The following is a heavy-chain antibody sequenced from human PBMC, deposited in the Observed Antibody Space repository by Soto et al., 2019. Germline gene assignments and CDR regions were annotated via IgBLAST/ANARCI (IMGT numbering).Heavy chain of an antibody. Sequence: QVQLQESGPGLVKPSGTLSLTCAVSGGSISTNNWWHWIRHPPGEGLEWIGEVHHTGNTNYSPSLTSRVTLSLDEYRNQFSLSLTSVTAADTAVYYCARERGAGTYQGFDYWGQGTLVTVSS. CDR2: VHHTGNT. V-gene: IGHV4-4*02. D-gene: IGHD2-2*01. CDR1: GGSISTNNW. CDR3: ARERGAGTYQGFDY. J-gene: IGHJ4*02.